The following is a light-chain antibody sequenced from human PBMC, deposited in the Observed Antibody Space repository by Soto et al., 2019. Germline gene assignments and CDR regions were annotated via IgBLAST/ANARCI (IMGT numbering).Light chain of an antibody. CDR1: QDISSH. V-gene: IGKV1-9*01. CDR2: AAS. Sequence: DIQLTQSPSFLSASVGDRVTITCRASQDISSHLAWYEQKPGKAPKLLIYAASTLQSGVPSGFGGSGSGTEFTLTITSLQPEDFATYYSQQVKTYQLTFGGGTNVEIK. CDR3: QQVKTYQLT. J-gene: IGKJ4*01.